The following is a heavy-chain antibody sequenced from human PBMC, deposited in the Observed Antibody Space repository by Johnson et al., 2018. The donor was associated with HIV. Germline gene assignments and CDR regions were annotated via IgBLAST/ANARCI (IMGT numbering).Heavy chain of an antibody. CDR3: ARARIGSGGGFDS. CDR1: RFTFSTYG. CDR2: ISYDGSNK. J-gene: IGHJ3*02. V-gene: IGHV3-30*03. D-gene: IGHD2-15*01. Sequence: QMLLVESGGGVVQPGRSLRLSCAASRFTFSTYGMHWVRQAPGKGLEWVAVISYDGSNKYYADSVKGRFTISRDNSKNTLYLQMNSLRAEDTAVDYCARARIGSGGGFDSGGQGTMVTVTS.